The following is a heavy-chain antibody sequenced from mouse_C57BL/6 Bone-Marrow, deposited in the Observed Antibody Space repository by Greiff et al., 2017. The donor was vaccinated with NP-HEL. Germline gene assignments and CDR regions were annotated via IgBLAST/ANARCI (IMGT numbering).Heavy chain of an antibody. J-gene: IGHJ4*01. CDR2: ISDGGSYT. D-gene: IGHD3-3*01. Sequence: EVKLMESGGGLVKPGGSLKLSCAASGFTFSSYAMSWVRQTPEKRLEWVATISDGGSYTYYPDNVKGRFTISRDNAKNNLYLQMSHLKSEDTAMYYGARGPGRAMDYWGQGTSVTVSS. V-gene: IGHV5-4*03. CDR1: GFTFSSYA. CDR3: ARGPGRAMDY.